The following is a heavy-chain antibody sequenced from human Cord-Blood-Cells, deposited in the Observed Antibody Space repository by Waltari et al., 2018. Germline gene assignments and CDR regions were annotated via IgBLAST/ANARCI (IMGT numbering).Heavy chain of an antibody. CDR3: ARNSSWFDY. Sequence: QVQLQESGPGLVKPSETLSLTCAVSGYSISSGYYWGWIRRPPGKGLEWIGSIYHSGSTSHNPSLKSRVTISVDTSKNQFSLKLSSVTAADTAVYYCARNSSWFDYWGQGTLVTVSS. J-gene: IGHJ4*02. CDR1: GYSISSGYY. CDR2: IYHSGST. V-gene: IGHV4-38-2*01. D-gene: IGHD6-13*01.